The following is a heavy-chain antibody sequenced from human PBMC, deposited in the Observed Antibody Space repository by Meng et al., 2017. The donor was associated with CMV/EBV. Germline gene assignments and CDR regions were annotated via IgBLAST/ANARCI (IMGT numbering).Heavy chain of an antibody. D-gene: IGHD3-22*01. Sequence: GGSLRLSCAASGFTFDDYTMHWVRQAPGKGLEWVSLISWDGGSTYYADSVKGRFTISRDNSKNSLYLQMNSLRTEDTALYYCAKDIGGYYYGSSGYYYYYYGMDVWGQGTTVTVSS. V-gene: IGHV3-43*01. CDR3: AKDIGGYYYGSSGYYYYYYGMDV. CDR1: GFTFDDYT. J-gene: IGHJ6*02. CDR2: ISWDGGST.